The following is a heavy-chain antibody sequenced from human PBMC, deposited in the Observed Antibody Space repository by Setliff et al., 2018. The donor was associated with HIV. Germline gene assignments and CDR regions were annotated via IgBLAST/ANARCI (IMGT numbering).Heavy chain of an antibody. CDR1: GDSISSYY. Sequence: PSETLSLTCNVSGDSISSYYWSWIRQAAGQGLEWIGLIYTGGNTYYNPSLKSRVTMSLDTSKNQFSLKVTSVSAASVQGRFTFSRDDSKNSLYLQMNSLKIEDTAVYFCGAFLSGYPYWGQGTLVTVSS. D-gene: IGHD3-3*01. J-gene: IGHJ4*02. V-gene: IGHV4-4*07. CDR2: IYTGGNT. CDR3: FSRDDSKNSLYLQMNSLKIEDTAVYFCGAFLSGYPY.